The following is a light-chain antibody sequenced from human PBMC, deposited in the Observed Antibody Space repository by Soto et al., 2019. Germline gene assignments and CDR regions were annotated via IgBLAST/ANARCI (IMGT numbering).Light chain of an antibody. CDR2: EVS. J-gene: IGLJ1*01. CDR3: SSYAGSLYV. Sequence: QSALTQPPSASGSPGQSVTIXXTGTXSDVGGYNYVSWYQQHPGKAPKLMIYEVSKRPSGVPDRFSGSKSGNTASLTVSGLQAEDEADYYCSSYAGSLYVFGTGTKLTVL. CDR1: XSDVGGYNY. V-gene: IGLV2-8*01.